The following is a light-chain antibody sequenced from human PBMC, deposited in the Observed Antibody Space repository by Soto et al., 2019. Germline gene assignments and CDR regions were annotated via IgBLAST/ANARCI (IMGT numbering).Light chain of an antibody. J-gene: IGKJ5*01. CDR2: GQX. Sequence: EIVFTQSPGTLSLSPAERATLSCSARQSVSSSYFAWYQQKPGKSTRILXXGQXSRATGIAERFIGSGSGKDFALIISRMEPEEFVAYYCHHRSNCPPHTFGQGTRLEIK. CDR1: QSVSSSY. V-gene: IGKV3D-20*02. CDR3: HHRSNCPPHT.